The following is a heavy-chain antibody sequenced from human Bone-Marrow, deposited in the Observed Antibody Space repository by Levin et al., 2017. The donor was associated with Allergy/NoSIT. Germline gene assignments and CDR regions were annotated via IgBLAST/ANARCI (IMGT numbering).Heavy chain of an antibody. V-gene: IGHV3-7*01. J-gene: IGHJ4*02. Sequence: GGSLRLSCAASGLTLSNYYMTWVRQAPGKGLEWVANIKQDGSEKFYVDSVKGRFTISRDNARNSLYLQMNSLRAEDTAVYYCARGGGWLVEDWGQGTLVTVSS. CDR1: GLTLSNYY. CDR2: IKQDGSEK. D-gene: IGHD6-19*01. CDR3: ARGGGWLVED.